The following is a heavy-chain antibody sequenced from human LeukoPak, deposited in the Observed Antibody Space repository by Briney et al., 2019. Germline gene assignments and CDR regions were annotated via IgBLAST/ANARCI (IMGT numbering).Heavy chain of an antibody. Sequence: SETLSLTCTVSGVSISGFYWNWIRQPPRKGLEWVGYSHTGGSISSNPSLNSRVAFSMDTSKNQFSLQLNSVTPEDTAVYYCARESTYYAVWSAPPSHYSYYMDVWGEGTTVTVSS. D-gene: IGHD3-3*01. J-gene: IGHJ6*03. CDR1: GVSISGFY. V-gene: IGHV4-4*08. CDR3: ARESTYYAVWSAPPSHYSYYMDV. CDR2: SHTGGSI.